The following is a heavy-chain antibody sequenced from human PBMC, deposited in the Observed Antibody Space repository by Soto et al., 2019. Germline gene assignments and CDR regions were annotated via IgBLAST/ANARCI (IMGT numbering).Heavy chain of an antibody. J-gene: IGHJ4*02. Sequence: PGGAMRVSCVASEFTCRALGGRWVSQDAGKGLDWGAYIEPGGRTTFYSDPVKGRFTISRDNSKDSLYLQMNSLRDEDTAVYFCERVRRPTVSTMYFDNWGQGVLGTVS. CDR1: EFTCRALG. V-gene: IGHV3-48*02. D-gene: IGHD4-17*01. CDR3: ERVRRPTVSTMYFDN. CDR2: IEPGGRTT.